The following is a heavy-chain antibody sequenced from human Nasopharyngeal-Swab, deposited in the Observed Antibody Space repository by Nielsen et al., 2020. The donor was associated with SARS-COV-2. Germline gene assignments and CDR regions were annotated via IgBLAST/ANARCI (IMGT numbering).Heavy chain of an antibody. Sequence: GESLKISCAASGFTFSRYWMNWVRQAPGKGLEWVANIKQDGSEKPYVDSVKGRFTISRDDAKNSVYLQMNSLRVEDTAVYYCAREAYYNAVDYWGQGTLVTVSS. CDR2: IKQDGSEK. V-gene: IGHV3-7*04. CDR3: AREAYYNAVDY. CDR1: GFTFSRYW. D-gene: IGHD2-8*01. J-gene: IGHJ4*02.